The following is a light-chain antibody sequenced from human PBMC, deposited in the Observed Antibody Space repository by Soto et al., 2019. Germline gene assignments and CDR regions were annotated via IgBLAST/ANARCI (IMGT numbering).Light chain of an antibody. V-gene: IGKV3-20*01. CDR3: QQYGTLPWT. CDR2: DVS. Sequence: EIVLTQSPGTLSLSPGERVTLSCRASQRVPKTYLAWYQQKPGQAPRLLMFDVSSRATGTPDRFSGSGSGTDFTLTISRLEPGDFAVYYCQQYGTLPWTFGQGTKVEIK. CDR1: QRVPKTY. J-gene: IGKJ1*01.